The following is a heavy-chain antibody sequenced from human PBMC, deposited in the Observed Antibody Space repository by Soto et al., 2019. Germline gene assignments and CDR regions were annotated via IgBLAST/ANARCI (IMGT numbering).Heavy chain of an antibody. D-gene: IGHD3-10*02. CDR1: GFTVSTYT. J-gene: IGHJ6*02. CDR3: AIVVDYYVPFSYYGMPV. CDR2: ISSSSSYR. Sequence: EVQLVESGGGLVKPGGSLRLSCAASGFTVSTYTMNWVRQAPGKGLEWVSSISSSSSYRYYTDSVKGRFTISRDNAKHSRYLQVNSLRAEDTAVYYCAIVVDYYVPFSYYGMPVWGQGTTVTVSS. V-gene: IGHV3-21*01.